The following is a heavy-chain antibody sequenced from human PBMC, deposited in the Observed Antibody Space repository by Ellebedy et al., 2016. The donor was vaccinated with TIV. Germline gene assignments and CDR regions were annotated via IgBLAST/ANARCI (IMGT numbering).Heavy chain of an antibody. J-gene: IGHJ4*02. Sequence: GGSLRLSCAASGFTFTSYAMSWVRQAPGKGLEWVSAISGSGGSTYYADSVKGRFTISRDNAKNSLYLQMNSLRDEDTAVYYCARGWTVTTQFNYWGQGTLVTVSS. D-gene: IGHD4-17*01. CDR1: GFTFTSYA. CDR2: ISGSGGST. V-gene: IGHV3-23*01. CDR3: ARGWTVTTQFNY.